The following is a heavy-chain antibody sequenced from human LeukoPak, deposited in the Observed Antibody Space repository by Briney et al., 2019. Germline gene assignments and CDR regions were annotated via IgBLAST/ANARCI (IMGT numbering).Heavy chain of an antibody. D-gene: IGHD3-22*01. CDR1: GGTFSSYA. Sequence: GRSLRLSCAASGGTFSSYAISWVRQAPGQGLEWMGGIIPIFGTANYAQKFQGRVTITADESTSTAYMELSSLRSEDTAVYYCATETYYYDSSGYHRHYWGQGTLVTVSS. J-gene: IGHJ4*02. CDR3: ATETYYYDSSGYHRHY. CDR2: IIPIFGTA. V-gene: IGHV1-69*01.